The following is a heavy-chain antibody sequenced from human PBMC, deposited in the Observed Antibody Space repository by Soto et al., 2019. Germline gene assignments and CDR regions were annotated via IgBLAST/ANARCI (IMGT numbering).Heavy chain of an antibody. D-gene: IGHD4-17*01. CDR1: GLTFSDRY. Sequence: GGSLRLSCASSGLTFSDRYMDWVRQAPGKGLEWVGRIRKKTNSYTTEYAASVKGRFIISRDDSTNSLYLQMSSLKTEDTAVYYCTTVTTVDYYFDYWGQGTLVTVSS. CDR2: IRKKTNSYTT. V-gene: IGHV3-72*01. J-gene: IGHJ4*02. CDR3: TTVTTVDYYFDY.